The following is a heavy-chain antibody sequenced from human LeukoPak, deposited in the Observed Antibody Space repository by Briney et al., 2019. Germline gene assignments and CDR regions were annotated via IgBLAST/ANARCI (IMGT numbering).Heavy chain of an antibody. CDR3: ARQEYNWKIDY. J-gene: IGHJ4*02. V-gene: IGHV4-59*08. Sequence: SETLSLTCTVSGGSISSYYWSWIRQPPGKGLEWIGYIYYSGSTNYNPSLKSRVTISVDTSKNQFSLKLSSVTAADTAVYYCARQEYNWKIDYWGQGTLVTVSS. CDR2: IYYSGST. D-gene: IGHD1-20*01. CDR1: GGSISSYY.